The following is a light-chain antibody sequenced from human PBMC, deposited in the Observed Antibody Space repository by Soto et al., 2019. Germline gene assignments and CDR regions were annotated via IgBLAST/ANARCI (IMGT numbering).Light chain of an antibody. CDR2: EVS. V-gene: IGLV2-14*01. CDR1: SSDVGGYNY. Sequence: QSALTQPASVSGSPGQSITISCTGTSSDVGGYNYVSWYQQHPGKAPKLMIYEVSNRPSGVSNRFSGSKSGNTASLTISGLQAEDEADYYCSSYTSSSTRFGGGTQLTVL. CDR3: SSYTSSSTR. J-gene: IGLJ2*01.